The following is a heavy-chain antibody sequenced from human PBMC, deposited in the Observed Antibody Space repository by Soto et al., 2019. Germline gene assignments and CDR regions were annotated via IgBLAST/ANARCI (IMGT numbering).Heavy chain of an antibody. CDR1: GFTVSSNY. CDR2: FFGGGNT. V-gene: IGHV3-53*01. Sequence: GGSLRLSCAASGFTVSSNYMSWVGQAAGRGLEGVSIFFGGGNTYFTDSVTCRFTISIDTSKNTPYLQMNSLRAEDTAVYYCARGPQSGITSIFRSYFDYWGQGTLVTVSA. D-gene: IGHD2-21*01. CDR3: ARGPQSGITSIFRSYFDY. J-gene: IGHJ4*02.